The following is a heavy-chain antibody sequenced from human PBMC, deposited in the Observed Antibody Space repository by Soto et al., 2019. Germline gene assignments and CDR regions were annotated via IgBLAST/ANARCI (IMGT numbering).Heavy chain of an antibody. D-gene: IGHD6-19*01. CDR2: ISGSGGST. J-gene: IGHJ5*01. CDR1: GFTFSSYA. Sequence: EVQLLESGGGLVQPGGSLRLSCAPSGFTFSSYAMSWVRQAPGKGLEWVSAISGSGGSTYYADSVKGRFTISRDNSKNTLYLQMNSLRAEDTAVYYCAKLTHSSGWFGYWGQGTLVTVSS. CDR3: AKLTHSSGWFGY. V-gene: IGHV3-23*01.